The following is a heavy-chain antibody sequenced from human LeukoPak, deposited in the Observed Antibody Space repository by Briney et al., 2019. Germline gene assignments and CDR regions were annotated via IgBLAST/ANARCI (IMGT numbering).Heavy chain of an antibody. Sequence: GGSLRLSCAASGFTFSSYSMNWVRQAPGKGLEWVSSISSSSSYIYYADSVKGRFTISRDNAKNSLYLQMNSLRAEDTAVYYCARVTDCSSTRCYISLDYYYGMDVWGQGTTVTVSS. V-gene: IGHV3-21*01. D-gene: IGHD2-2*02. CDR3: ARVTDCSSTRCYISLDYYYGMDV. CDR2: ISSSSSYI. CDR1: GFTFSSYS. J-gene: IGHJ6*02.